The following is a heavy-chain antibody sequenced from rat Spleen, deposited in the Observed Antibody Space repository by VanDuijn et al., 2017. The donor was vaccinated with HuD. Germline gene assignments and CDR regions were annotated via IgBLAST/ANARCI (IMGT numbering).Heavy chain of an antibody. Sequence: EVQLVKSDGGLVQPGRSLKLSCTASGFTFSDYYMAWVRQAPTKGLEWVATITYDGASTYYRDSVKGRFTISRDNAKSTLYLQLDSLRSEDTATYYCAIRFDVDYWGQGVRVTVSS. J-gene: IGHJ2*01. CDR1: GFTFSDYY. CDR2: ITYDGAST. CDR3: AIRFDVDY. V-gene: IGHV5-29*01.